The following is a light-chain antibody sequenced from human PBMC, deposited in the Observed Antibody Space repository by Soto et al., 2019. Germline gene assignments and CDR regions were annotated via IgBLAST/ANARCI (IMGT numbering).Light chain of an antibody. CDR1: QLVVTDY. Sequence: DIVLTQSPGTLSFSPVGRSTLSCRASQLVVTDYLHWYQQKPGQAPRLLIYGALNRATGIPDRFSGSGSRTDFTLTINRLEPEDCAVYYCQQYGSSGTFGQGTKGDIK. CDR2: GAL. CDR3: QQYGSSGT. V-gene: IGKV3-20*01. J-gene: IGKJ1*01.